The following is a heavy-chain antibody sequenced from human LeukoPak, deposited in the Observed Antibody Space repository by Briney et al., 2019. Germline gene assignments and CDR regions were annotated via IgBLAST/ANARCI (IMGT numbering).Heavy chain of an antibody. CDR2: ISDNGGTT. CDR1: GFIFSSYA. Sequence: GGSLRLSCSASGFIFSSYAMHWVRQAPGKGLEYVSSISDNGGTTYYADSVKGRFTISRDNSKSTLFLQMSSLRPEDTAVYFCVKDLRYYYGSGTYYLTWGQGSLVTVSS. V-gene: IGHV3-64D*09. CDR3: VKDLRYYYGSGTYYLT. D-gene: IGHD3-10*01. J-gene: IGHJ5*02.